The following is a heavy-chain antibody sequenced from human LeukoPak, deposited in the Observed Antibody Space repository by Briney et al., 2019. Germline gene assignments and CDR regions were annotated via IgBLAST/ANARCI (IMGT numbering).Heavy chain of an antibody. CDR1: GFTFSSYA. Sequence: PGGSLRLSCAASGFTFSSYAMHWVRQAPGKGLEWVAVISYDGSSKYYADSVKGRFTISRDNSKNTLYLQMNSLRAEDTAVYYCARETYSSSSVLDYWGQGTLVTVSS. CDR3: ARETYSSSSVLDY. V-gene: IGHV3-30*01. J-gene: IGHJ4*02. D-gene: IGHD6-6*01. CDR2: ISYDGSSK.